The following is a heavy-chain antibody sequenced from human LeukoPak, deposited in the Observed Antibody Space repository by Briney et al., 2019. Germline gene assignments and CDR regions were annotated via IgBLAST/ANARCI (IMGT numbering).Heavy chain of an antibody. J-gene: IGHJ4*02. D-gene: IGHD3-22*01. Sequence: QPGGSLRLSCEASGFAFSKYRMHWVRQAPGKGLVWVSFISKDGATRTYVDSVRDRFTISRDNSKNILFLQMNSLKSEDTAMYYCVRAGGYLHDFDFWGQGTLVTVSS. V-gene: IGHV3-74*03. CDR2: ISKDGATR. CDR3: VRAGGYLHDFDF. CDR1: GFAFSKYR.